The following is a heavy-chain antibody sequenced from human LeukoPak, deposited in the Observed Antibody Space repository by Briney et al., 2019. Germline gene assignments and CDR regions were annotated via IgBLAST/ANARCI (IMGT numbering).Heavy chain of an antibody. V-gene: IGHV4-4*07. CDR3: ATSGWYLLPGVY. Sequence: SETLSLTCTVSGGSISPYYWSWIRQPAGKGLEWIGRIYSSGSTNYNPSLKSRVTISLDTSKNQFSLKLSSVTAADTAVYYCATSGWYLLPGVYWGQGTLVTVSS. CDR1: GGSISPYY. J-gene: IGHJ4*02. D-gene: IGHD6-19*01. CDR2: IYSSGST.